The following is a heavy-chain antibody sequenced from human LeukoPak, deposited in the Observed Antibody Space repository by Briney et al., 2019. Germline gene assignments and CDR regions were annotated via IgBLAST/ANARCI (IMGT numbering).Heavy chain of an antibody. CDR1: GYTFTSYY. CDR2: IKPSGGST. CDR3: ATDLGVYYDSSGLNNY. J-gene: IGHJ4*02. V-gene: IGHV1-46*01. Sequence: GASVKVSCKASGYTFTSYYMHWVRQAPGQGLEWMGIIKPSGGSTSYAQKFQGRVTMTRDTSTSTVYMELSSLRSEDTAVYYCATDLGVYYDSSGLNNYWGQGTLVTVSS. D-gene: IGHD3-22*01.